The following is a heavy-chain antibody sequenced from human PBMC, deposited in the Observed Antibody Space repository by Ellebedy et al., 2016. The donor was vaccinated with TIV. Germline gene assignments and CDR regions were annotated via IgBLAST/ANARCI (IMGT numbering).Heavy chain of an antibody. CDR1: GFTFSGYY. D-gene: IGHD2-21*01. Sequence: GESLKISCAASGFTFSGYYMSWVRQAPGKGLEWVSAIYSGGSTYYADSVKGRFTISRDNSKSTLYLQMNGLRAEDTAVYYCARSPVDPIAADAWGQGTLVTVSS. J-gene: IGHJ5*02. V-gene: IGHV3-66*01. CDR3: ARSPVDPIAADA. CDR2: IYSGGST.